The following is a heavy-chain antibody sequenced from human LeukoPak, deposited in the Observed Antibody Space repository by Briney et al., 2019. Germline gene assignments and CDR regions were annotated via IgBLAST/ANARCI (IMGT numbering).Heavy chain of an antibody. CDR3: TRERYTSGFDS. V-gene: IGHV3-74*03. Sequence: GGSLRLSCAASGFTFSGHWMHWVRQAPGKGLVWVSRINSDGYSITYADSVKGRFTISRDNAKNTLYLQMNSLIAEDTAVYFCTRERYTSGFDSCAQGTLVTVTA. D-gene: IGHD6-19*01. CDR2: INSDGYSI. CDR1: GFTFSGHW. J-gene: IGHJ5*01.